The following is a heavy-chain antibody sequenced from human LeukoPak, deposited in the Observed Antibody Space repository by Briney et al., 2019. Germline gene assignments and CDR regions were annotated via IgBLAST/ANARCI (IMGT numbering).Heavy chain of an antibody. J-gene: IGHJ3*02. CDR1: GFTFSDYY. CDR2: ISSSGSTI. D-gene: IGHD2-15*01. Sequence: PGGSLRLSCAASGFTFSDYYMSWIRQAPGKGLEWVSYISSSGSTIYYADSVKGRFTISRDNAKNSLYLQMNSLRAEDTAVYYCARKNDIVVVGDALDIWGQGTMVTVSS. CDR3: ARKNDIVVVGDALDI. V-gene: IGHV3-11*04.